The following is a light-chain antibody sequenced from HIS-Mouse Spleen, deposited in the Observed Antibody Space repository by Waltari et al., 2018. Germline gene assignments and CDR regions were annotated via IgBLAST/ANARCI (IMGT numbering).Light chain of an antibody. CDR2: DDS. Sequence: SYVLTQPPSVSVAPGKTARITCGGNNIGSKSVHWYQQKPGQAPVLVVYDDSARPSGIPERFSGSNSGNTATLTIIRVEAWDEADYYCQVWDSSSDHVVFGGGTKLTVL. J-gene: IGLJ2*01. V-gene: IGLV3-21*03. CDR1: NIGSKS. CDR3: QVWDSSSDHVV.